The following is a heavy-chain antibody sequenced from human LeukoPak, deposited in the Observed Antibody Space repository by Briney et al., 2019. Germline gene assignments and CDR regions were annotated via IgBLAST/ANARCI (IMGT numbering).Heavy chain of an antibody. V-gene: IGHV3-7*01. D-gene: IGHD2-21*02. CDR3: ARRLTPNKIFDY. CDR2: INQDGSVQ. Sequence: GGSLRLSCAASGFTVSNYYMSWVRQAPGKGLEWVANINQDGSVQYYVGSVKSRFTISRDNAKNSLYLQMHSLRDEDTAVYYCARRLTPNKIFDYWGQGTLVTVSS. J-gene: IGHJ4*02. CDR1: GFTVSNYY.